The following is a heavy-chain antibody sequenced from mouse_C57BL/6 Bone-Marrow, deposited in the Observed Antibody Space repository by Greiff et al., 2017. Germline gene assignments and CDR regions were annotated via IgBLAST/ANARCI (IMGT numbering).Heavy chain of an antibody. J-gene: IGHJ2*01. CDR1: GYTFTSYW. D-gene: IGHD2-4*01. CDR2: IDPSDSYT. CDR3: ARDYDYDGGDYFDY. V-gene: IGHV1-69*01. Sequence: QVQLQQPGAELVMPGASVKLSCKASGYTFTSYWMHWVKQRPGQGLEWIGEIDPSDSYTNYNQKFKGKSTLTVDKSSSTAYMQLSSLTSEVSAVYSCARDYDYDGGDYFDYWGQGTTLTVSS.